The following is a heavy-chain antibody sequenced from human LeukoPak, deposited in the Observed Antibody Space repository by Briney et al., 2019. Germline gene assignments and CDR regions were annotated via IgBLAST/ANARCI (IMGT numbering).Heavy chain of an antibody. CDR1: GFTFSGSA. D-gene: IGHD3-3*01. Sequence: PGGSLRLSCAASGFTFSGSAMHWVRQASGKGLEWVGRIRSKANSYATAYAASVKGRFTISRDDSKNTAYLQMNSLKTEDTAVYYCTRLAYYDFWGGSPDAFDIWGQGTMVTVSS. V-gene: IGHV3-73*01. CDR3: TRLAYYDFWGGSPDAFDI. CDR2: IRSKANSYAT. J-gene: IGHJ3*02.